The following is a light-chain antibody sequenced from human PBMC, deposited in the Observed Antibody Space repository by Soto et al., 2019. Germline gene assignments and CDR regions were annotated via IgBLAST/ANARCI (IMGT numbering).Light chain of an antibody. CDR1: QSISSW. J-gene: IGKJ2*01. CDR3: QQYNSYQYT. V-gene: IGKV1-5*03. CDR2: KAS. Sequence: DIQMTQSPSTLSASVGDRVTITCRASQSISSWLAWYKQKPGKAPKLLIYKASSLEGGIPSRFSGSGSETEFTLTISSLQPEDFATYYCQQYNSYQYTFGQGTKLDIK.